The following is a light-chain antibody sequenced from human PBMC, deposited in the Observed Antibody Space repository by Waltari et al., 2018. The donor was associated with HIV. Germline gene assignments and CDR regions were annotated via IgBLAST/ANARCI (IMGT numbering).Light chain of an antibody. CDR2: GAS. J-gene: IGKJ1*01. CDR3: QQYNNWPRT. V-gene: IGKV3-15*01. Sequence: EIVMTQSPASLSVSPGERATLSCRASQSVSSNLAWDQQKPGQAPRLLIYGASTRATGIPARCSGSGSGTEFTLTISSLQCEDFAVYYCQQYNNWPRTFGQGTKVEIK. CDR1: QSVSSN.